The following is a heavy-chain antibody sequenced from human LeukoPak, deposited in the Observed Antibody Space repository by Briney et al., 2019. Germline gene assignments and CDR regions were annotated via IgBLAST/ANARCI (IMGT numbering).Heavy chain of an antibody. CDR1: GFTFDDYA. CDR3: AKYITSSSWSADYYYYVMDV. CDR2: ISGDGGST. V-gene: IGHV3-43*02. J-gene: IGHJ6*02. Sequence: PGGSLRLSCEASGFTFDDYAMHWVRPAPGKGLEWVSLISGDGGSTYYADSVKGRFTISRDNSKNSLYLQMNSLRTEDTALYYCAKYITSSSWSADYYYYVMDVWGQGTTVTVS. D-gene: IGHD6-13*01.